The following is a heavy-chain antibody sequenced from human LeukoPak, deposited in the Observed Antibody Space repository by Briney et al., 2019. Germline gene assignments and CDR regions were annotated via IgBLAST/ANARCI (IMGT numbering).Heavy chain of an antibody. J-gene: IGHJ4*02. CDR1: GFTFDDYA. V-gene: IGHV3-9*01. CDR2: ISWNSGSI. Sequence: PGGSLRLSCAASGFTFDDYAMHWVRQAPGKGLEWVSGISWNSGSIGYADSVKGRFTISRDNAKNSLYLQMNSLRAEDTALCYCAKDSYYYDSSGRFDYWGQGTLVTVSS. CDR3: AKDSYYYDSSGRFDY. D-gene: IGHD3-22*01.